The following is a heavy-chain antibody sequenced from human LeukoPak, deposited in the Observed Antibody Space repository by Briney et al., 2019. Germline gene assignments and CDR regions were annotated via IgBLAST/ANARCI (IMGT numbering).Heavy chain of an antibody. D-gene: IGHD3-10*01. CDR2: ISYDGSNK. CDR3: GKDMARIYYYGSGEIDY. CDR1: GFPFSRHG. J-gene: IGHJ4*02. V-gene: IGHV3-30*18. Sequence: GGSLRLSCAASGFPFSRHGMHWVRQVPGKGLEWLAVISYDGSNKACADSVKGRFTISRDNSNNTLHLQMNSLRAEDTAVYYCGKDMARIYYYGSGEIDYWGQGTLVTVSS.